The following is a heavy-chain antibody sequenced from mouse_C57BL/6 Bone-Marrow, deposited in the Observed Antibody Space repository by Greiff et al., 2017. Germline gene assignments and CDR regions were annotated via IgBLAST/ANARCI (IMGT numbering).Heavy chain of an antibody. J-gene: IGHJ2*01. CDR1: GYTFTSYW. D-gene: IGHD1-1*01. V-gene: IGHV1-7*01. Sequence: VQLQQPGAELAKPGASVKLSCKASGYTFTSYWMHWVKQRPGQGLEWIGYINPSSGYTKYNEKFKDKATLTADKSSSTAYMQLSSLTYEDSAVYYCARSPYGSIFDYWGQGTTLTVSS. CDR3: ARSPYGSIFDY. CDR2: INPSSGYT.